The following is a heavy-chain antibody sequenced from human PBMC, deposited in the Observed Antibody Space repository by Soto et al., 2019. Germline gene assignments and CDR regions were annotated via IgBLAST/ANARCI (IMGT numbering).Heavy chain of an antibody. CDR2: IYYSGST. V-gene: IGHV4-61*01. D-gene: IGHD2-21*02. J-gene: IGHJ4*02. CDR1: GGSVSSGSYY. Sequence: QVQLQESGPGLVKPSETLSLTCTVSGGSVSSGSYYWSWIRQPPGKGLEWIGYIYYSGSTNYNPSLKSRVTISVDTSKNQCSLKLSSVTAADTAVYYCARIRGGNSDYWGQGTLVTVSS. CDR3: ARIRGGNSDY.